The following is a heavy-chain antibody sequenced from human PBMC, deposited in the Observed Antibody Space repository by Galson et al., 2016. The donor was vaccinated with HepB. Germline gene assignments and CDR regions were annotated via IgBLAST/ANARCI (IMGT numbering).Heavy chain of an antibody. V-gene: IGHV3-23*01. J-gene: IGHJ4*02. CDR1: GFTFSSYG. D-gene: IGHD3-10*01. Sequence: SLRLSCAASGFTFSSYGMSWVRQAPGTGLEWVSSISGSGGSTYYADSVKGRFTISRDNSKNTLYLQMNSLRAEDTAVYYCAKRGSRAGDTWITMIRGDQIYYFDSWGQGTLVTVSS. CDR3: AKRGSRAGDTWITMIRGDQIYYFDS. CDR2: ISGSGGST.